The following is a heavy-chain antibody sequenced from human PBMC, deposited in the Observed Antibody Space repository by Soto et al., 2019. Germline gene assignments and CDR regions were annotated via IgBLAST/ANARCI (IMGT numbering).Heavy chain of an antibody. CDR2: IYYSGNT. V-gene: IGHV4-30-4*01. D-gene: IGHD2-2*01. CDR1: GGSISSGDYY. J-gene: IGHJ4*02. CDR3: AREGCRSTSCSYSTGSYYFDY. Sequence: QVQLQESGPGLVKPSQTLSLTCTVSGGSISSGDYYWRWIRQPPGKGLEWIGYIYYSGNTYYNPSLKRRITMSVDTSENQFSLTLSSVTAADTAVYYCAREGCRSTSCSYSTGSYYFDYWGQGTLVTLSS.